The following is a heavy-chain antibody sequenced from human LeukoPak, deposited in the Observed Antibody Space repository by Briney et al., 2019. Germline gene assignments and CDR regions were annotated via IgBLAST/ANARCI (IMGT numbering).Heavy chain of an antibody. CDR3: AVESGSYSGFDY. CDR1: GFTFSSYW. J-gene: IGHJ4*02. V-gene: IGHV3-7*01. CDR2: IKQDGSEK. Sequence: GSLLLSCAASGFTFSSYWMSWVRQAPGKGLEWVANIKQDGSEKYYVDSVKGRFTISRDNAKNSLYLQMNSLRAEDTAVYYCAVESGSYSGFDYWGQGTLVTVSS. D-gene: IGHD1-26*01.